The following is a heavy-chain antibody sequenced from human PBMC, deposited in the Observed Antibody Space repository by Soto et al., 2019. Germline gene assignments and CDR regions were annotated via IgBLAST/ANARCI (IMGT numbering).Heavy chain of an antibody. CDR2: IYYSGST. D-gene: IGHD2-2*01. Sequence: PSETLSLTCTVSGGSISSGDYYWSWIRQPPGKGLEWIGYIYYSGSTYYNPSLKSRVTISVDTSKNQFSLKLSSVTAAGTAVYYCRRSSRYSTDVWGQGTTVTVSS. CDR1: GGSISSGDYY. J-gene: IGHJ6*02. CDR3: RRSSRYSTDV. V-gene: IGHV4-30-4*01.